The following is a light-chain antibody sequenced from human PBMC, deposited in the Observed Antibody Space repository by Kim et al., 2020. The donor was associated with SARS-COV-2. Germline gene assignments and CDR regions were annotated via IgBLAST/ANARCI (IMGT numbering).Light chain of an antibody. J-gene: IGLJ1*01. CDR2: EVN. V-gene: IGLV2-23*02. CDR3: CSYAGSMTYV. CDR1: SSDVGSYDL. Sequence: GQSITISSTGASSDVGSYDLVSWYQQHPGKAPKLMIYEVNQRPSVISNRFSGSKSGNTASLTISGLQAEDEADFYCCSYAGSMTYVFGTGTKLTVL.